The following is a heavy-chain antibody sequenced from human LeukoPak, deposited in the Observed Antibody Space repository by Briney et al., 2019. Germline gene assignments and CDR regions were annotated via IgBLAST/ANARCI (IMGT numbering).Heavy chain of an antibody. Sequence: KPSETLSLTCAVYGGSFSGYYWSWIRQPPGKGLEWIGEINHSGSTNYNPSLKSRVTISVDTSKNQFSLKLSSVTAADTAVYYCARGPYARPPDYWGQGTLVTVSS. J-gene: IGHJ4*02. V-gene: IGHV4-34*01. D-gene: IGHD2-8*01. CDR1: GGSFSGYY. CDR2: INHSGST. CDR3: ARGPYARPPDY.